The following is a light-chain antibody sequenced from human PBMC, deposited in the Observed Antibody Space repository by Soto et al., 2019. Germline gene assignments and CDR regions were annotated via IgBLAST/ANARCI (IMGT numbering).Light chain of an antibody. CDR3: CSYAGSSTFV. J-gene: IGLJ1*01. V-gene: IGLV2-23*02. Sequence: QSVLTQPASVSGSPGQSITISCTGTSSDVGSYNLVSWYQQHPGKAPKLMIYEVSKRPSGVSNRFCGSKSGNTASLTISGLQAEDEADYYCCSYAGSSTFVFGTGTRSPS. CDR1: SSDVGSYNL. CDR2: EVS.